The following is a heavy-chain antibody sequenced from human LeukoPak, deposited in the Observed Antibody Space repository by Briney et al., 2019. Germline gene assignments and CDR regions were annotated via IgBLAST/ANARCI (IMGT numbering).Heavy chain of an antibody. CDR2: IYPDDSDT. Sequence: GESPKIFCNGSGYSFTSYWIGWVRQMPGKGLGRVGIIYPDDSDTRYSKPFQGQVTISADKSISTAYLQWSSLKASDTAMYYCARKGYYYEISGYYHSAFDIWGQGTMVTVSS. CDR1: GYSFTSYW. D-gene: IGHD3-22*01. J-gene: IGHJ3*02. V-gene: IGHV5-51*01. CDR3: ARKGYYYEISGYYHSAFDI.